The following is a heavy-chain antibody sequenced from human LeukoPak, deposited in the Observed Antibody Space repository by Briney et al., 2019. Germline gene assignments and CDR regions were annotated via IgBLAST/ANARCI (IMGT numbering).Heavy chain of an antibody. CDR1: GFTFSSFW. V-gene: IGHV3-74*03. CDR2: VHKDGIST. CDR3: ARGGSGCFDI. Sequence: GGSLRLSCAASGFTFSSFWMHWVRQAPGKGLVWVSHVHKDGISTTYTDSVKGRFTISRDNAKNTVDLQMNSLRAEDTGVYYCARGGSGCFDIWGQGTMVTVSS. D-gene: IGHD1-26*01. J-gene: IGHJ3*02.